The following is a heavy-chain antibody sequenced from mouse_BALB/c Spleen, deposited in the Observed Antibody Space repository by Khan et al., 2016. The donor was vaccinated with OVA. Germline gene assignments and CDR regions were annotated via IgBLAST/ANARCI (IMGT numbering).Heavy chain of an antibody. CDR2: ILPGSGST. J-gene: IGHJ4*01. V-gene: IGHV1-9*01. Sequence: QVQLKESGAELMQPGASVTISCKATGYTFSMYWIEWVKQRPGHGLEWIGDILPGSGSTNNNEKFKGKVTFTADTSSNTAYMQLSSVTSEDSAVYYCARGGYNAAMDYWGQGTSVTVSS. CDR3: ARGGYNAAMDY. D-gene: IGHD1-3*01. CDR1: GYTFSMYW.